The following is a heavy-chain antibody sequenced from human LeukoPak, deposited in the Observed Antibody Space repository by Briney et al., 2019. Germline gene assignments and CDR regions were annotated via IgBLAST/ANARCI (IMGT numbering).Heavy chain of an antibody. CDR2: IYYSGST. CDR1: GGSISSSSYY. V-gene: IGHV4-39*07. J-gene: IGHJ3*02. CDR3: ARVADLSNGAFDI. Sequence: NPSETLSLTCTVSGGSISSSSYYWGWIRQPPGKGLEWIGSIYYSGSTYYNPSLKSRVTISVDTSKNQFSLKLSSVTAADTAVYYCARVADLSNGAFDIWGQGTMVTVSS.